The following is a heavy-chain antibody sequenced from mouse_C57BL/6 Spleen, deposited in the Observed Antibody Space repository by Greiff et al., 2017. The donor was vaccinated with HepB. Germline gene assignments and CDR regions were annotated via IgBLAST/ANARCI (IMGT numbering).Heavy chain of an antibody. CDR3: AYYSNYYAMDY. J-gene: IGHJ4*01. D-gene: IGHD2-5*01. CDR2: IYPGSGNT. Sequence: VKVVESGPELVKPGASVKISCKASGYSFTSYYIHWVKQRPGQGLEWIGWIYPGSGNTKYNEKFKGKATLTADTSSSTAYMQLSSLTSEDSAVYYCAYYSNYYAMDYWGQGTSVTVSS. V-gene: IGHV1-66*01. CDR1: GYSFTSYY.